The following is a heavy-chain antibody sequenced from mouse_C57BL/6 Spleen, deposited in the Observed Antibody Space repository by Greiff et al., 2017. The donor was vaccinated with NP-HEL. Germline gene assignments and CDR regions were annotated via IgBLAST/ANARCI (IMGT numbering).Heavy chain of an antibody. V-gene: IGHV1-55*01. Sequence: QVQLQQPGAELVKPGASVKMSCKASGYTFTSYWITWVKQRPGQGLEWIGDIYPGSGSTNYNEKFKSKATLTVDTSSITSYMQLSSLTSEYSAVYYCAIYYYGSSLDYWGQGTTLTVSS. CDR2: IYPGSGST. J-gene: IGHJ2*01. CDR3: AIYYYGSSLDY. D-gene: IGHD1-1*01. CDR1: GYTFTSYW.